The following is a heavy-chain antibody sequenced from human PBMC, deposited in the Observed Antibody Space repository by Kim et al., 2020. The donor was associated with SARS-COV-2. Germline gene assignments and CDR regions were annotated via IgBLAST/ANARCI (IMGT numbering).Heavy chain of an antibody. Sequence: SETLSLTCAVSGGSISSSNWWSWVRQPPGKGLEWIGEIYHSGSTNYNPSLKSRVTISVDKSKNQFSLKLSSVTAADTAVYYCARGFGAVAGTGGDYCGRGTLVTVSS. CDR2: IYHSGST. V-gene: IGHV4-4*02. D-gene: IGHD6-19*01. CDR1: GGSISSSNW. J-gene: IGHJ4*02. CDR3: ARGFGAVAGTGGDY.